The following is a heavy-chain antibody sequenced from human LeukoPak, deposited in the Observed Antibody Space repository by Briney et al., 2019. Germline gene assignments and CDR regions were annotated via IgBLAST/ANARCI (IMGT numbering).Heavy chain of an antibody. CDR3: ARAPGSGTWYYYGMDV. CDR1: GFTVSSNY. CDR2: IYSGATT. D-gene: IGHD3-10*01. V-gene: IGHV3-66*01. Sequence: GGSLRLSCAASGFTVSSNYMSWVRQAPEKGLEWVSIIYSGATTNYADSVKGRFTISRDNSKNTLYLQMNSLRAEDTAVYYCARAPGSGTWYYYGMDVWGQGTTVTVSS. J-gene: IGHJ6*02.